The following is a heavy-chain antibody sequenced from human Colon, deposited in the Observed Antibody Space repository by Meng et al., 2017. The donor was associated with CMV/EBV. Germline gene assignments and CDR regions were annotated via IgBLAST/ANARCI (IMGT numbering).Heavy chain of an antibody. D-gene: IGHD2-2*01. CDR1: GYDFTGYY. Sequence: ASVKVSCKTSGYDFTGYYMHWVRQAPGQGLEWMGWVNPVSGDTNYAQRFQDRVTMTRYRSTSTGYMELRRLTSDDTAIYYCASPTEDQGGHYWGQGTLVTVSS. J-gene: IGHJ4*02. V-gene: IGHV1-2*02. CDR2: VNPVSGDT. CDR3: ASPTEDQGGHY.